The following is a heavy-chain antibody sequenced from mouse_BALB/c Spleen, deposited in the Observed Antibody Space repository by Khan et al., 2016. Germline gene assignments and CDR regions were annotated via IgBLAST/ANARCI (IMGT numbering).Heavy chain of an antibody. Sequence: QIQLVQSGPELKKPGETVKISCKASGYTFTNYGMNWVKQAPGKGLKWMGWINTYTGEPTSTDDFKGRFAFSLETSARTAYLQIINLKNEDTATXFCARSGDNYDIDYWGHGTTPTVSS. V-gene: IGHV9-3-1*01. CDR3: ARSGDNYDIDY. J-gene: IGHJ2*01. CDR2: INTYTGEP. CDR1: GYTFTNYG. D-gene: IGHD1-3*01.